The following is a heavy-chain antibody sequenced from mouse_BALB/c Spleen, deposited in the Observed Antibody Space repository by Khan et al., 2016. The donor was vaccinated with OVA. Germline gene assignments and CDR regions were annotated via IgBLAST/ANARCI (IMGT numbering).Heavy chain of an antibody. CDR2: IIYSGST. V-gene: IGHV3-8*02. Sequence: EVQLQESGPSLVKPSQTLSLTCSVTGDSITSGYWNWIRKFPGNKLEYMGYIIYSGSTYYNPSLKSRISITRDTSKNQNFLQLTSVTTEDTATDDGANRYVGAMDYWGQGTSVTVSS. J-gene: IGHJ4*01. D-gene: IGHD2-14*01. CDR3: ANRYVGAMDY. CDR1: GDSITSGY.